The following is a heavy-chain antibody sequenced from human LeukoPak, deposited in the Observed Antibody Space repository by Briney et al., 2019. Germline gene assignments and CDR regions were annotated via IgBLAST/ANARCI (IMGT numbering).Heavy chain of an antibody. CDR2: ISSSSSTI. D-gene: IGHD3-10*02. J-gene: IGHJ6*04. Sequence: GGSLRLSCAASGFTLSSYSMNWVRQAPGKGLEWVSYISSSSSTIYYADSVKGRFTISRDNAKNSLYLQMNSLRAEDTAVYYCAELGITMIGGVWGKGTTVTISS. CDR3: AELGITMIGGV. V-gene: IGHV3-48*04. CDR1: GFTLSSYS.